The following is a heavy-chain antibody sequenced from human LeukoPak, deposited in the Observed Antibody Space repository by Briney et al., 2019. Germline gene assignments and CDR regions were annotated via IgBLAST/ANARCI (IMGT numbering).Heavy chain of an antibody. V-gene: IGHV3-43*02. J-gene: IGHJ3*02. Sequence: GGSLRLSCAAYGFIFGDYAMYWVRQAPGKGLEWVSLISGDGGSTYYAESVKGRFTISRDNSNNSLFLQMKSMKTECIAVYYIAKDLPAEKWHDAFDIWGQGTMVTVSS. D-gene: IGHD5-12*01. CDR2: ISGDGGST. CDR1: GFIFGDYA. CDR3: AKDLPAEKWHDAFDI.